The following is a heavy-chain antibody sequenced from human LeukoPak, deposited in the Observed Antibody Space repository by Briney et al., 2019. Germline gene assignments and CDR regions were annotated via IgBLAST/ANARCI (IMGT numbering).Heavy chain of an antibody. J-gene: IGHJ4*02. CDR2: IMPIPGIA. Sequence: ASVKVSCKASVGTFIGSTISWVRQTPGQGRERMGRIMPIPGIANYAQKFHGRVTITTHKSTSTAYMEVSSLRSEDTAVYYCARGPSLGYVDYWGQGTLVTVSS. CDR1: VGTFIGST. V-gene: IGHV1-69*02. CDR3: ARGPSLGYVDY.